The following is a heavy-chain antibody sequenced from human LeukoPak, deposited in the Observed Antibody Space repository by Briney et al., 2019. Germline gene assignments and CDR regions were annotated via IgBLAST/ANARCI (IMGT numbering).Heavy chain of an antibody. CDR3: ARGGSGLYSY. J-gene: IGHJ4*01. Sequence: TSETLSLTCAVYGGSFSGYYWSWIRQPPGKGLEWIGEISDSGSTNYNPSLKSRVTISVDTSKNQFSLKLSSVTAADTAMYYCARGGSGLYSYWGQGTLVTVSS. CDR2: ISDSGST. CDR1: GGSFSGYY. D-gene: IGHD6-19*01. V-gene: IGHV4-34*01.